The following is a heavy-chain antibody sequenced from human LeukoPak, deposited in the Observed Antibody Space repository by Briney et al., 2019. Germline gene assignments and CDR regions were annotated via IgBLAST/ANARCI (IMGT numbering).Heavy chain of an antibody. J-gene: IGHJ4*02. CDR3: AREYYYGSGRYYFDY. CDR2: IKQDGSEK. V-gene: IGHV3-7*01. CDR1: GFTFSSYW. Sequence: GGSLRLSCAASGFTFSSYWMSWVRQAPGKGLEWVANIKQDGSEKYYVDSVKGRSTISRDNAKNSLYLQMNSLRAEDTAVYYCAREYYYGSGRYYFDYWGQGTLVTVSS. D-gene: IGHD3-10*01.